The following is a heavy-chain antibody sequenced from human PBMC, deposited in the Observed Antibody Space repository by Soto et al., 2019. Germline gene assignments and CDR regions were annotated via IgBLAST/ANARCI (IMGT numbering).Heavy chain of an antibody. J-gene: IGHJ4*02. Sequence: SVGSLRLSCAASGFTFSSYAMSWVRQAPGKGLEWVSAISGSGGSTYYADSVEGRFTISRDNSKNTLYPQMNSLRAEDTAVYYCAKEIVGAGYLDYWGQGTLVTVSS. CDR3: AKEIVGAGYLDY. V-gene: IGHV3-23*01. CDR2: ISGSGGST. D-gene: IGHD1-26*01. CDR1: GFTFSSYA.